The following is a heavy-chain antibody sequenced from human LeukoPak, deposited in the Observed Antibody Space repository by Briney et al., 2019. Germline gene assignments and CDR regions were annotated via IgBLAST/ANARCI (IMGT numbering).Heavy chain of an antibody. CDR1: GYTFTGYY. D-gene: IGHD1-1*01. Sequence: ASVTVSCKASGYTFTGYYMHWVRQAPGQGLEWMGWINPNSGGTNYAQKFQGRVTMTRDTSTSTAYMELSRLRPDDTAVYYCARDGNWNDMDYWGQGTLVTVSS. CDR3: ARDGNWNDMDY. J-gene: IGHJ4*02. V-gene: IGHV1-2*02. CDR2: INPNSGGT.